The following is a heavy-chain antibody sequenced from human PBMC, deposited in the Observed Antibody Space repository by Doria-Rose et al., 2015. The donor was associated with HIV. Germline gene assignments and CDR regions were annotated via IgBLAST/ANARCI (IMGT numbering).Heavy chain of an antibody. D-gene: IGHD6-13*01. J-gene: IGHJ4*02. CDR2: SCSGDER. V-gene: IGHV2-26*01. Sequence: QITLKESGPVLVKPTETLTLTCTVSGVSLSSPGMGVSWIRQPPGKALEWLATSCSGDERFYKTSLKSRLTISMGTSKSQVVLTMTDMDPVDTATYYCARIKSSRWYHKYYFDFWGQGTLVIVSA. CDR1: GVSLSSPGMG. CDR3: ARIKSSRWYHKYYFDF.